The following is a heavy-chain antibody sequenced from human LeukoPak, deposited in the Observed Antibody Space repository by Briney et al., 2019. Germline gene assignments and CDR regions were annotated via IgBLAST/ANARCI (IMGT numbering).Heavy chain of an antibody. D-gene: IGHD1-14*01. CDR2: ISYDGSNK. CDR1: GFTFSSYA. J-gene: IGHJ3*02. Sequence: GGSLRLSCAASGFTFSSYAMHWVRQAPGKGLEWVAVISYDGSNKYYADSVKGRFTISRHNSKNTLYLQMNSLRAEDTAVYYCARDNPQEHAFDIWGQGTMVTVSS. CDR3: ARDNPQEHAFDI. V-gene: IGHV3-30*14.